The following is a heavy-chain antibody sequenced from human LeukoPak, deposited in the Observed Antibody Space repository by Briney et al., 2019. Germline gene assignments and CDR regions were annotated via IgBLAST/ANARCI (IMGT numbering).Heavy chain of an antibody. Sequence: SGTLSLTCAVSGGSISSDHWWSWVRQPPGKSLEWIGEIFHIGVTNYKPSLKSRVSMSVDNSRHQFSLNLRSVTAADTAVYYCARLAVPGKLWSDSNDAFDIWGQGTMVTVSS. CDR1: GGSISSDHW. V-gene: IGHV4-4*02. J-gene: IGHJ3*02. CDR3: ARLAVPGKLWSDSNDAFDI. D-gene: IGHD2-21*01. CDR2: IFHIGVT.